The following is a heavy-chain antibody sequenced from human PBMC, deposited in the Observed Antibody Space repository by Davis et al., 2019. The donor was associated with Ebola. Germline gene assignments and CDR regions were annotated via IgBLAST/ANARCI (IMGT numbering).Heavy chain of an antibody. Sequence: GESLKISCAASGFTFSSYSMNWVRQAPGKGLEWVSYISSSSSTIYYADSVKGRFTISRDNSKNTLYLQMNSLRAEDTAVYYCAKSPYGHYYYYGMDVWGQGTTVTVSS. J-gene: IGHJ6*02. D-gene: IGHD4-17*01. CDR3: AKSPYGHYYYYGMDV. CDR1: GFTFSSYS. V-gene: IGHV3-48*01. CDR2: ISSSSSTI.